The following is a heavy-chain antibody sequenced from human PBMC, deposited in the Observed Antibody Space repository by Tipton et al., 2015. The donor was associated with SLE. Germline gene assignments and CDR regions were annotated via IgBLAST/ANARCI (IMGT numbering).Heavy chain of an antibody. CDR1: GFTFDDNA. J-gene: IGHJ6*02. CDR3: ASVLGYGSWFNLYYYYGMDG. Sequence: SLRLSCAASGFTFDDNAMHWVRQVPGKGLEWVSGISWNSGSVGYADAVRGRFNISRDNAKNSLHLQMNSLRAEDAAVYYCASVLGYGSWFNLYYYYGMDGWGQGATVTVSS. V-gene: IGHV3-9*01. D-gene: IGHD6-13*01. CDR2: ISWNSGSV.